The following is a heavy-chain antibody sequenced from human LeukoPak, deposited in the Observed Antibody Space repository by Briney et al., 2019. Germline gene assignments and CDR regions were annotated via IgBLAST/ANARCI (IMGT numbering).Heavy chain of an antibody. CDR3: AVDSYSHFDY. CDR2: INHSGST. V-gene: IGHV4-34*01. D-gene: IGHD2-21*02. CDR1: GGSVSDYY. Sequence: SETLSLTCTISGGSVSDYYWSWIRQPPGKGLEWIGEINHSGSTNYNPSLKSRVTISVDTSKNQFSLKLSSVTAADTAVYYCAVDSYSHFDYWGQGTLVTVSS. J-gene: IGHJ4*02.